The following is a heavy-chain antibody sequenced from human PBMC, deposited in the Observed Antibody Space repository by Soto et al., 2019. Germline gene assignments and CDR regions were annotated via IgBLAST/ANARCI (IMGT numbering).Heavy chain of an antibody. V-gene: IGHV3-23*01. CDR2: ISGSGGST. J-gene: IGHJ4*02. CDR1: GFTFSSYA. Sequence: EVQLLESGGGLVQPGGSLSLSCAASGFTFSSYAMSWVRQAPGKGLEWVSAISGSGGSTYYADSVKGRFTISRDNSRNTLYLQMNSLRAEDTAVEYCAKFEQALSGDYWGRGTLVTVSS. D-gene: IGHD3-3*02. CDR3: AKFEQALSGDY.